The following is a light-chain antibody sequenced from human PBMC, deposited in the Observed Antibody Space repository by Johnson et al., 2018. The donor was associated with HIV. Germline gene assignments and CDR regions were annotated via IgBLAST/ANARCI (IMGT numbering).Light chain of an antibody. V-gene: IGLV1-51*01. CDR2: DNN. Sequence: VLTQPPSVSAAPGQKVTISCSGSSSNIGNNYVSWYQQLPGTAPKLLIYDNNKRPSGIPDRFSGSKSGTSATLGITGLQTGDEADYYCGTWDSRLRSGFFGTGTKVTVL. J-gene: IGLJ1*01. CDR3: GTWDSRLRSGF. CDR1: SSNIGNNY.